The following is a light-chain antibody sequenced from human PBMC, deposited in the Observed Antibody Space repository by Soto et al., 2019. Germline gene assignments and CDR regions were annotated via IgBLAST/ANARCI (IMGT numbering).Light chain of an antibody. CDR2: AAS. J-gene: IGKJ3*01. V-gene: IGKV3D-20*02. CDR3: QQRSNWPFT. CDR1: QSVSSRY. Sequence: EIVVTQSAGTLSLSPWGRATLACRASQSVSSRYLAWYQQKPGQAPRLLLYAASSRATGIPDRFSGSGSGTDFTLTIDGREPADFVAYYCQQRSNWPFTFGPGTKVDIK.